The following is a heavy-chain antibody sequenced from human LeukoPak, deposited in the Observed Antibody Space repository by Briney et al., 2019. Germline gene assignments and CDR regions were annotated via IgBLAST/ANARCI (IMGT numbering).Heavy chain of an antibody. CDR2: INPNSGGT. V-gene: IGHV1-2*02. Sequence: EASVKVSCKASGYTFTGYHMHWVRQAPGQGLEWMGWINPNSGGTNYAQKFQGRVTMTRDTSISTAYMELSRLRSDDTAVYYCASDDYGDYGAFDIWGQGTMVTVSS. D-gene: IGHD4-17*01. CDR3: ASDDYGDYGAFDI. CDR1: GYTFTGYH. J-gene: IGHJ3*02.